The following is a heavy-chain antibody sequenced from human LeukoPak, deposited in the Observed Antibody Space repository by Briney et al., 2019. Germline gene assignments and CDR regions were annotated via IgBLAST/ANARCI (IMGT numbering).Heavy chain of an antibody. CDR3: ARVSGYCSSTSCYNSWFDP. J-gene: IGHJ5*02. Sequence: EASVKVSCKASGYTFTSYYMHWVRQAPGQGLEWMGIINPSGGSTSYAQKFQGRVTITADESTSTAYMELSSLRSEDTAVYYCARVSGYCSSTSCYNSWFDPWGQGTLVTVSS. D-gene: IGHD2-2*02. CDR2: INPSGGST. CDR1: GYTFTSYY. V-gene: IGHV1-46*01.